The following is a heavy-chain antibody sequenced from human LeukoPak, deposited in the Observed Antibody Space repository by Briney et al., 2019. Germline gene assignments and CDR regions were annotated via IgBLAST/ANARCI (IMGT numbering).Heavy chain of an antibody. CDR2: ISSSGSTI. CDR3: ARASGVGFDY. Sequence: PGGSLRLSCAASGFTFSSYEMNWVRQAPGKGLEWVSYISSSGSTIYYADSVKGQFTISRDNAKNSLYLQMNSLRAEDTAVYYCARASGVGFDYWGQGTLVTVSS. J-gene: IGHJ4*02. D-gene: IGHD3-10*01. CDR1: GFTFSSYE. V-gene: IGHV3-48*03.